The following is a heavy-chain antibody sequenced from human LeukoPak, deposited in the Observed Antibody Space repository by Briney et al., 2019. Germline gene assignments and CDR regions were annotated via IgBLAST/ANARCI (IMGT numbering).Heavy chain of an antibody. CDR2: ISGSGGST. J-gene: IGHJ5*02. V-gene: IGHV3-23*01. CDR3: AKERVVVVPAAIAGFDP. Sequence: GGCLRLSCAASGFSFSSFAMSCVRQAPGEGLEWVSAISGSGGSTYYADSVKGRFTISRDNSKNTLYLQMNSRRAEDTAVYYCAKERVVVVPAAIAGFDPWGQGTLVTVSS. D-gene: IGHD2-2*01. CDR1: GFSFSSFA.